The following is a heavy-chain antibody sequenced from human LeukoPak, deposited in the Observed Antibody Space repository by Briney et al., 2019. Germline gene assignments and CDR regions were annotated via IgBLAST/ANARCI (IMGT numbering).Heavy chain of an antibody. CDR3: ARDSLVATVTKRNYYYYGMDV. V-gene: IGHV4-61*08. J-gene: IGHJ6*02. CDR1: GGSISSGGYY. Sequence: SETLSLTCTVSGGSISSGGYYWSWIRQHPGKGLEWIGYIYYSGSTNYNPSLKSRVTISVDTSKNQFSLKLSSVTAADTAVYYCARDSLVATVTKRNYYYYGMDVWGQGTTVTVSS. D-gene: IGHD4-11*01. CDR2: IYYSGST.